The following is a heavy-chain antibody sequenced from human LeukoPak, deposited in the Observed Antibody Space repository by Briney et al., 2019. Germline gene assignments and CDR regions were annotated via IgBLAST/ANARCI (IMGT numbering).Heavy chain of an antibody. CDR3: ARDGSSTGAIFTAY. D-gene: IGHD3-9*01. Sequence: GGSLRLSCVVSGFDFSGFSMSWVRQAPGKGLEWVAIMDEYGSDIFYVESVKGLFIISRDNAKNSLYLQMNSLRAEDTAVYYCARDGSSTGAIFTAYWGQGTLVTVSS. CDR2: MDEYGSDI. V-gene: IGHV3-7*01. J-gene: IGHJ4*02. CDR1: GFDFSGFS.